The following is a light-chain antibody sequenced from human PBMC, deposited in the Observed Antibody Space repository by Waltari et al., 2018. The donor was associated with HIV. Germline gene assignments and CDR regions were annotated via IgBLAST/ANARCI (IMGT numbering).Light chain of an antibody. CDR2: KDD. Sequence: NFMLTQPHSVSASPGKTVTISSTGSSGRVASTYVQWYQQRPGSAPTTVIYKDDQRPSGVPDRFSGSINSSSNSASLTISGLKTEDEADYYCQSFHGITAVFGGGTKLTVL. J-gene: IGLJ3*02. CDR1: SGRVASTY. CDR3: QSFHGITAV. V-gene: IGLV6-57*02.